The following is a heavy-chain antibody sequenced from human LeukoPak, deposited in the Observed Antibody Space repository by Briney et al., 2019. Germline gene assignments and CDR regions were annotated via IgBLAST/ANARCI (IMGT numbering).Heavy chain of an antibody. CDR3: ARAAYCSGGSCYYNYYGMDV. CDR2: INHSGST. V-gene: IGHV4-34*01. Sequence: PSETLSLTCAVYGGSFRGYYWSWIRQPPGKGLEWIGEINHSGSTNYNPSLKSRVTISVDTSKNKFSLKLSSVTAADTAVYYCARAAYCSGGSCYYNYYGMDVWGKGTTVTVSS. D-gene: IGHD2-15*01. J-gene: IGHJ6*04. CDR1: GGSFRGYY.